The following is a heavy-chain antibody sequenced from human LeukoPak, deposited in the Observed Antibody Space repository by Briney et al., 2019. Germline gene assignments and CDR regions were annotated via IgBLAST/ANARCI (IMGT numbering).Heavy chain of an antibody. V-gene: IGHV1-18*04. CDR1: GYTFTGYY. CDR3: ARDIVATGFPFDY. CDR2: ISAYNGNT. D-gene: IGHD5-12*01. J-gene: IGHJ4*02. Sequence: ASVKVSCKASGYTFTGYYMHWVRQAPGQGLEWMGWISAYNGNTNYAQKLQGRVTMTTDTSTSTAYMELRSLRSDDTAVYYCARDIVATGFPFDYWGQGTLVTVSS.